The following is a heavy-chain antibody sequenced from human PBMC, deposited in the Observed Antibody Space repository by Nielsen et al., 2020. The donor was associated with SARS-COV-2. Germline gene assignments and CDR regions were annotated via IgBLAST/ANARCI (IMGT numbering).Heavy chain of an antibody. D-gene: IGHD5-18*01. V-gene: IGHV4-39*01. CDR1: GGSISSSSYY. CDR2: IYYSGST. Sequence: SEILSLTCTVSGGSISSSSYYWGWIRQPPGKGLEWIGSIYYSGSTYYNPSLKSRVTISVDTSKNQFSLKLSSVTAADTAVYYCARHVDTAMVTVWFDPWGQGTLVTVSS. J-gene: IGHJ5*02. CDR3: ARHVDTAMVTVWFDP.